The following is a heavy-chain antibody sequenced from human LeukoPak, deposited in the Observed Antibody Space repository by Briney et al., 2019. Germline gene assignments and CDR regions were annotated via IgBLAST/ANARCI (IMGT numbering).Heavy chain of an antibody. Sequence: GGSLRLSCTASGFTFGDYAMSWVRQAPGRGLEWVSFIRSKAYGGTTEYAASVKGRFTISRDDSKSIAYLQMNSLKTEDTAVYYCTRVSLVAASVFFDYWGQGTLVTVSS. J-gene: IGHJ4*02. D-gene: IGHD2-15*01. V-gene: IGHV3-49*04. CDR1: GFTFGDYA. CDR2: IRSKAYGGTT. CDR3: TRVSLVAASVFFDY.